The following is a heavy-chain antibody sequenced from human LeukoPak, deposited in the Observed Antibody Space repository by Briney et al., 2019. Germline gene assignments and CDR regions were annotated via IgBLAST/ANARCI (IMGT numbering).Heavy chain of an antibody. J-gene: IGHJ4*02. Sequence: PGGSLRLSCAASGFTFSVYYMTWIRQAPGKGLEWLSYISSGGSDINYADSVKGRFTISRDNAKNSVYLQMTSLRVEGMAVYYCARTGNPSSGSYSDYWGQGTLVTVSA. D-gene: IGHD1-26*01. V-gene: IGHV3-11*06. CDR3: ARTGNPSSGSYSDY. CDR1: GFTFSVYY. CDR2: ISSGGSDI.